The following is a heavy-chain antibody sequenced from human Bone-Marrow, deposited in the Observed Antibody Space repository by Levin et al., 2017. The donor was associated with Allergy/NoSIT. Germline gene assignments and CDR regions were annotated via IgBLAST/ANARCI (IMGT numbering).Heavy chain of an antibody. CDR1: GYTFTSYY. D-gene: IGHD3-9*01. CDR2: INPSGGST. CDR3: ARAYPYYDILTGRSTYYYYYMDV. Sequence: ASVKVSCKASGYTFTSYYMHWVRQAPGQGLEWMGIINPSGGSTSYAQKFQGRVTMTRDTSTSTVYMELSSLRSEDTAVYYCARAYPYYDILTGRSTYYYYYMDVWGKGTTVTVSS. J-gene: IGHJ6*03. V-gene: IGHV1-46*01.